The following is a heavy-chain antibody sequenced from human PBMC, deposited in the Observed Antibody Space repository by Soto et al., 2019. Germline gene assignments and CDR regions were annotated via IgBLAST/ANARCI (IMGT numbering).Heavy chain of an antibody. CDR3: ARVVTQQQIRNGLNY. J-gene: IGHJ4*02. V-gene: IGHV3-23*01. CDR1: GFTFSSYA. Sequence: TGGSLRLSCAASGFTFSSYAMNWVRQAPGKGLEWVSAISHSGDNTYYVDSVKGRFTISRDNSENTLYLQMNSLRVEDTATYYCARVVTQQQIRNGLNYWGRGTLVTVSS. D-gene: IGHD3-10*01. CDR2: ISHSGDNT.